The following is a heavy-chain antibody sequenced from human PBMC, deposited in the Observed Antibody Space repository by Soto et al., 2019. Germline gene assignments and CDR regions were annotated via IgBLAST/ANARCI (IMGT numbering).Heavy chain of an antibody. CDR1: GVNFSAYA. CDR2: ITGSGDGT. Sequence: PGGSRSLCWLTAGVNFSAYAMTWVRQAPGKGLDWVSAITGSGDGTFYADSVKGRFTISRDNSKNTLFLQMNSLTVEDTALYFCATSIGALNENWGQGTLVTVSS. J-gene: IGHJ4*02. CDR3: ATSIGALNEN. V-gene: IGHV3-23*01. D-gene: IGHD3-16*01.